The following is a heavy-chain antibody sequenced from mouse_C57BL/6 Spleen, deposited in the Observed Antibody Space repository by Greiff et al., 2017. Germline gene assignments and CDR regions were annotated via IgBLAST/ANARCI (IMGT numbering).Heavy chain of an antibody. V-gene: IGHV1-64*01. CDR3: ARSPPYYYGSSVWYFDV. Sequence: QVQLQQPGAELVKPGASVKLSCKASGYTFTSYWMHWVKQRPGQGLEWIGMIHPNSGSTNYNEKFKSKATLTVDKSSSTAYMQLSSLTSEDSAVYYCARSPPYYYGSSVWYFDVWGTGTTVTVSS. J-gene: IGHJ1*03. CDR1: GYTFTSYW. CDR2: IHPNSGST. D-gene: IGHD1-1*01.